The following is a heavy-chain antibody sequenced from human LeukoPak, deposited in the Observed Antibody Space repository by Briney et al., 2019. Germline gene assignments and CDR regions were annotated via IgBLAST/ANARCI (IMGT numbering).Heavy chain of an antibody. CDR1: GFTFSNAW. J-gene: IGHJ4*02. Sequence: MTGGSLRLSCAASGFTFSNAWMSWVRQAPGKGLEWVGRIKSKTDGETTDYAAPVKGRFTISRDDSKNTLYLQMNSLKTEDTAVYYCTTNRALRLWEDCSSTSCYTIPDNDWGQGTLVTVSS. CDR3: TTNRALRLWEDCSSTSCYTIPDND. V-gene: IGHV3-15*01. D-gene: IGHD2-2*02. CDR2: IKSKTDGETT.